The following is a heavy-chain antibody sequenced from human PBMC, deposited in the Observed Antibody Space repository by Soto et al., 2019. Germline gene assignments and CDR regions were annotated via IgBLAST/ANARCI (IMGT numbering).Heavy chain of an antibody. J-gene: IGHJ4*02. CDR3: AKDRLGGNFDY. Sequence: GGSLRLSCTASGFTFSNYAMNWVRQAPGKGLEWVATISGTGGSTYYADSVKGRFTISRDNSKNTLYLQMNSLRVEDTAVYYCAKDRLGGNFDYWGQGTQVTVSS. V-gene: IGHV3-23*01. CDR1: GFTFSNYA. CDR2: ISGTGGST.